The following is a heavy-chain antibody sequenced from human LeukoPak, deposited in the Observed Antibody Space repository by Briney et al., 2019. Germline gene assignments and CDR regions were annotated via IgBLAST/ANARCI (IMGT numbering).Heavy chain of an antibody. Sequence: GGSLRLSCAASRFTFSSYWMSWVRQAPGKGLEWVSYTSSSGSTIYYADSVKGRFTISRDNAKNSLYLQMNSLRAEDTAVYYCARASEGGDYGDPPRCWGQGTLVTVSS. V-gene: IGHV3-48*04. CDR2: TSSSGSTI. D-gene: IGHD4-17*01. CDR1: RFTFSSYW. CDR3: ARASEGGDYGDPPRC. J-gene: IGHJ4*02.